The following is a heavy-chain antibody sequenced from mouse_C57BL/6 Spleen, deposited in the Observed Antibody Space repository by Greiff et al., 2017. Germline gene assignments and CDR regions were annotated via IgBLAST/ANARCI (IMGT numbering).Heavy chain of an antibody. CDR2: IDPNSGGT. V-gene: IGHV1-72*01. CDR1: GYTFTSYW. Sequence: QVQLQQPGAELVKPGASVKLSCKASGYTFTSYWMHWVKQRPGRGLEWIGRIDPNSGGTKYNEKFKSKATLTVDKPSSPTYMQISILTSEDSAVYYCAREGIYYGNYVGSMDYWGQGTSVTVSS. J-gene: IGHJ4*01. D-gene: IGHD2-1*01. CDR3: AREGIYYGNYVGSMDY.